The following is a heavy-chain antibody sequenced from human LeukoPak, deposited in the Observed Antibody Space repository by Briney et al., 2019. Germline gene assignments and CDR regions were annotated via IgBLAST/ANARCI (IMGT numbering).Heavy chain of an antibody. CDR2: INHSGST. CDR3: ARGKADIVVVPAARSMVRGVGLFDY. V-gene: IGHV4-34*01. Sequence: PSETLSLTCAVYGGSFSGYYWSWIRQPPGKGLEWIGEINHSGSTNYNPSLKSRVTISVDTSKNQFSLKLSSVTAADTAVYYCARGKADIVVVPAARSMVRGVGLFDYWGQGTLVTVSS. CDR1: GGSFSGYY. D-gene: IGHD2-2*01. J-gene: IGHJ4*02.